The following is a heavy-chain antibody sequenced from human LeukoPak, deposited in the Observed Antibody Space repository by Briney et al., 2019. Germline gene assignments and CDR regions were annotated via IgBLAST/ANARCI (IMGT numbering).Heavy chain of an antibody. Sequence: PGGSLRLSCAASGFIFNTYSMHWVRQAPGKGLEWVSSISSSGTYTYYADAVKGRFTISRDNAKNSLYLQMNSLRAEDMALYYCAKASGGSYYYYMDVWGKGTTVTVSS. CDR1: GFIFNTYS. CDR2: ISSSGTYT. D-gene: IGHD2-15*01. J-gene: IGHJ6*03. V-gene: IGHV3-21*04. CDR3: AKASGGSYYYYMDV.